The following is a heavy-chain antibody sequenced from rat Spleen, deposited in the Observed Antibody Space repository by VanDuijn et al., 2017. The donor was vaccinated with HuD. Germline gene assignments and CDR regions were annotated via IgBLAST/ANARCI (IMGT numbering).Heavy chain of an antibody. D-gene: IGHD1-11*01. CDR3: TRVTYGGYKAPYWYFDF. CDR2: STDTGGNT. Sequence: EVQLVESGGGLVQPGRSLRLSCVASGFTFNKHWMTWIRQGPGQGLEWVASSTDTGGNTYYPDSVKGRFTISRDNAKSTLYLQMNRLRSEDTATYYWTRVTYGGYKAPYWYFDFWGPGTMVTVSS. V-gene: IGHV5-31*01. J-gene: IGHJ1*01. CDR1: GFTFNKHW.